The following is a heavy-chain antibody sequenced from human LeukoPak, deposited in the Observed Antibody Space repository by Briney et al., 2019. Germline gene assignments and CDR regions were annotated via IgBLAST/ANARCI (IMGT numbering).Heavy chain of an antibody. CDR1: GYTLTELS. CDR2: FDPEDGET. D-gene: IGHD2-2*02. J-gene: IGHJ6*03. CDR3: ATGVCCSSTSCYMSYYYMDV. Sequence: ASVKVSCKVSGYTLTELSMHWVRQAPGKGLEWMGGFDPEDGETIYAQKFQGRVTMTEDTSTDTAYMELSSLRSEDTAVYYCATGVCCSSTSCYMSYYYMDVWGKGTTVTVSS. V-gene: IGHV1-24*01.